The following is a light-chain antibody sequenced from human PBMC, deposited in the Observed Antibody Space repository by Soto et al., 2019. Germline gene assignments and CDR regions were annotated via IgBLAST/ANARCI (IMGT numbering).Light chain of an antibody. Sequence: DIQMTQSPSSLSASVGDRVTITCLASQDISGWLAWFQQKPGKAPNLLIYAASILQSGVPSRFSGSGSGTDFTLTITYLQPEDFATYYCQQANSLPWTLGQGTKVDIK. CDR3: QQANSLPWT. CDR1: QDISGW. J-gene: IGKJ1*01. V-gene: IGKV1D-12*01. CDR2: AAS.